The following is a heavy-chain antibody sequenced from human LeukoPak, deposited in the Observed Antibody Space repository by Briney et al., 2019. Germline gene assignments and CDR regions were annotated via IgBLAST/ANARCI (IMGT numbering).Heavy chain of an antibody. D-gene: IGHD3-10*01. CDR1: GLTVNTNY. Sequence: GGSLRLSCAASGLTVNTNYMNWVRHAPGKGLEWLSSIYSGGATYYAASVKGRFTMSRDNSKNTLYLQMTDLRADDTAVYYCARLEVRGVIGPWGQGSLVTVSS. V-gene: IGHV3-53*01. J-gene: IGHJ5*02. CDR3: ARLEVRGVIGP. CDR2: IYSGGAT.